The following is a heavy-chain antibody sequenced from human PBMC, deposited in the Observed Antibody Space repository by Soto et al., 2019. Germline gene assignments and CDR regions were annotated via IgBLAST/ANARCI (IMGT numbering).Heavy chain of an antibody. Sequence: ASVKVSCKASGYTFTSYYIHWVRQAPGQGLEWMGIINPSGGSTTYAQKFQGRVTMNRDTSTSTVYMELSSLRSEDTAVYYCARRGACISTSCSLDYWGQGTLVTVSS. V-gene: IGHV1-46*01. CDR1: GYTFTSYY. J-gene: IGHJ4*02. D-gene: IGHD2-2*01. CDR3: ARRGACISTSCSLDY. CDR2: INPSGGST.